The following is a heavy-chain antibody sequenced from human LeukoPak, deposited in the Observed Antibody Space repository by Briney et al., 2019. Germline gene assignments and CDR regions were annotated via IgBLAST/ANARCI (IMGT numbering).Heavy chain of an antibody. J-gene: IGHJ3*02. CDR1: GGSFSGYY. D-gene: IGHD3-3*01. V-gene: IGHV4-34*01. CDR3: ARAYDFWSGYYTEHAFDI. CDR2: INHSGST. Sequence: SETLSLTCAVYGGSFSGYYWSWIRQPPGKGLEWIGEINHSGSTNYNPSLKSRVTISVDTSKNQFSLKLSSVTAADTAVYYCARAYDFWSGYYTEHAFDIWGQGTMVTVSS.